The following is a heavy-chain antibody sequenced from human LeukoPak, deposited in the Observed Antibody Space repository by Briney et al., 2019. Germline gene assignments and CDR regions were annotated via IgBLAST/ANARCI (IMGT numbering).Heavy chain of an antibody. CDR2: IYSGDST. CDR1: GFTVSSNY. D-gene: IGHD3-22*01. Sequence: GGSLRLSCAASGFTVSSNYMSWVRQAPGKGLEWVSVIYSGDSTYYADSVKGRFTISRDNSKNTLYLQMNSLRAEDTAVYYCASNYYDSSGYYYGIDAFDIWGQGTMVTVSS. J-gene: IGHJ3*02. V-gene: IGHV3-53*01. CDR3: ASNYYDSSGYYYGIDAFDI.